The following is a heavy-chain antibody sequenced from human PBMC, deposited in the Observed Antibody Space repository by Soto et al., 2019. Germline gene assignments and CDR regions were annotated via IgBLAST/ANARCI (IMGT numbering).Heavy chain of an antibody. Sequence: SVKVSCKASGGTFSSYAISWVRQAPGQGLEWMGGIIPIFGTANYAQKFQGRVAITADESTSTAYMELSSLRSEDTAVYYCASPYCSGGSCYSGSFDYWGQGTQVTVSS. CDR1: GGTFSSYA. V-gene: IGHV1-69*13. D-gene: IGHD2-15*01. J-gene: IGHJ4*02. CDR2: IIPIFGTA. CDR3: ASPYCSGGSCYSGSFDY.